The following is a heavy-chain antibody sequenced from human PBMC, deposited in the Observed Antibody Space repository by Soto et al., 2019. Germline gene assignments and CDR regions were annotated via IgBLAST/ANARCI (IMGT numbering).Heavy chain of an antibody. CDR1: GGSISSYY. J-gene: IGHJ4*02. D-gene: IGHD5-12*01. Sequence: SETLSLACTVSGGSISSYYWSWIRQPPGKGLGWIGYIYYSGSTNYNPSLKSRVTISVDTSKNQFSLKLSSVTAADTAVYYCARATGRDGYNFDYWSQGTLVAV. V-gene: IGHV4-59*01. CDR2: IYYSGST. CDR3: ARATGRDGYNFDY.